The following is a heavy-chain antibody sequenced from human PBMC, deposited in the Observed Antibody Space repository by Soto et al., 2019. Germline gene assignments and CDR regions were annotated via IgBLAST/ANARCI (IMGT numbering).Heavy chain of an antibody. D-gene: IGHD6-13*01. V-gene: IGHV1-18*01. CDR2: ISAYNGNT. CDR3: ARDGSSSWYGGSYYYYYYGMDV. CDR1: GYTFTSYG. Sequence: ASAKVSCKASGYTFTSYGISWVRQAPGQGLEWMGWISAYNGNTNYAQKLQGRVTMTTDTSTSTAYMELRSLRSDDTAVYYCARDGSSSWYGGSYYYYYYGMDVWGQGTTVTVSS. J-gene: IGHJ6*02.